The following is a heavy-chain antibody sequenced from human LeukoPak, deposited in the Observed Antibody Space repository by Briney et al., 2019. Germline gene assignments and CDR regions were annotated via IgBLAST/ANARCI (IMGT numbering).Heavy chain of an antibody. CDR1: GFTFSSYA. V-gene: IGHV3-30*01. Sequence: GGSLRLSCAASGFTFSSYAMHWVRQAPGKRLEWVAVISYDGSNKYYADSVKGRFTISRDNSKNTLYLQMNSLRAEDTAVNYCARDGDGGYCSSTSCYGGLGFDYWGQGTLVTVSS. CDR3: ARDGDGGYCSSTSCYGGLGFDY. J-gene: IGHJ4*02. CDR2: ISYDGSNK. D-gene: IGHD2-2*01.